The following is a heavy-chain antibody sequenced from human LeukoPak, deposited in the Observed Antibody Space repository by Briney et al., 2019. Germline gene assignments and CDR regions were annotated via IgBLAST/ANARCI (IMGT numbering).Heavy chain of an antibody. Sequence: SETLSLTCTVSGGSISSYYWSWIRQPPGKGLEWIGYIYYSGSTNYNPSLKSRVTISVDTSKNQFSLKLSSVTAADTAVYYCARDSGAAVAGSYYYYMDVWGKGTTVTISS. CDR2: IYYSGST. D-gene: IGHD6-19*01. CDR3: ARDSGAAVAGSYYYYMDV. CDR1: GGSISSYY. J-gene: IGHJ6*03. V-gene: IGHV4-59*01.